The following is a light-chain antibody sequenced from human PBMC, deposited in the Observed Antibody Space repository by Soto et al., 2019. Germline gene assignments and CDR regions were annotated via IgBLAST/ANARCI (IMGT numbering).Light chain of an antibody. J-gene: IGLJ2*01. Sequence: QSALTQPPSASGSPGQSVTISCTGTSSDVGGYNYVSWYQQHPGKAPKLMIYEVSKRPSGVPDRFSGSKSGNTASLTVSGPQAEDEADYYCSSYAGSNKVFGGGTKLTVL. CDR1: SSDVGGYNY. CDR3: SSYAGSNKV. V-gene: IGLV2-8*01. CDR2: EVS.